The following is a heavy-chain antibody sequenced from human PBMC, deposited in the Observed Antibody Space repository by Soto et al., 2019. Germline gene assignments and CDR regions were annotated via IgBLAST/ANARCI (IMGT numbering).Heavy chain of an antibody. J-gene: IGHJ6*02. Sequence: PGGSLRLSCAASGFTFSSYWMSWVRQAPGKGLEWVANIKQDGSEKYYVDSVKGRFTISRDNAKNSLYLQMNNPRAEDTAVYYCARDRGLVHSRYYYYYGMDVWGQGTTVTVSS. D-gene: IGHD6-19*01. CDR2: IKQDGSEK. V-gene: IGHV3-7*01. CDR1: GFTFSSYW. CDR3: ARDRGLVHSRYYYYYGMDV.